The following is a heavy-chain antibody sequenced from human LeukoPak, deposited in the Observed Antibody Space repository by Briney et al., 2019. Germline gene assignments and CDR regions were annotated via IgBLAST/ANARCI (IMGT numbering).Heavy chain of an antibody. Sequence: GGSLRLSCAASGFTFSSYWMSWVRQAPGKGLEWVANINQDGSEKYSVDSVKGRFTISRDNAKNSLYLQMNSLRAEDTAVYYCARDKVMGATHFDYWGQGTLVTVSS. V-gene: IGHV3-7*01. J-gene: IGHJ4*02. CDR1: GFTFSSYW. CDR2: INQDGSEK. D-gene: IGHD1-26*01. CDR3: ARDKVMGATHFDY.